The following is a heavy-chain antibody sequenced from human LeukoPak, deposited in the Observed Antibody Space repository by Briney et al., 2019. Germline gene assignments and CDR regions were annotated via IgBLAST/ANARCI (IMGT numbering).Heavy chain of an antibody. Sequence: PGGSLRLSCAASGFTFDDYGMSWVRQAPGKGLEWVSGINWNGGSTGYADSVKGRFTISRDDSRSIAYLQMNSLKTEDTAVYYCTRRYNYDSSGYYYVRDAFDIWGQGTMVTVSS. D-gene: IGHD3-22*01. CDR3: TRRYNYDSSGYYYVRDAFDI. J-gene: IGHJ3*02. V-gene: IGHV3-20*04. CDR1: GFTFDDYG. CDR2: INWNGGST.